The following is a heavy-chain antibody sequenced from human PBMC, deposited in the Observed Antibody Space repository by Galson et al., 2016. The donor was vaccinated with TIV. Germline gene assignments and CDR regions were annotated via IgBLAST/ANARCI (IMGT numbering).Heavy chain of an antibody. CDR2: IKQDGSEQ. J-gene: IGHJ4*02. D-gene: IGHD4-23*01. Sequence: SLRLSCAASGFTFSSFWMSWVRQAPGKGLEWVANIKQDGSEQYYADSMKGRFTISRDNAENSLYLQMNSLRAEDTAVYYCVREKDYGGFKFDFWGKGFLVTVSS. CDR1: GFTFSSFW. V-gene: IGHV3-7*04. CDR3: VREKDYGGFKFDF.